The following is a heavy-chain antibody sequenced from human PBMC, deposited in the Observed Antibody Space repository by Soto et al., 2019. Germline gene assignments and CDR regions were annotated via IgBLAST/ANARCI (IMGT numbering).Heavy chain of an antibody. CDR1: GFIFSSYG. V-gene: IGHV3-33*01. CDR2: INYDGSNK. J-gene: IGHJ6*02. D-gene: IGHD2-21*01. CDR3: ARCKQKVMHCGLDV. Sequence: LVESGGGAVQRGRSLRVSCAASGFIFSSYGMHWVRQAPGKGLEWVAFINYDGSNKFYGDAVKGRFTISRDNSKNMVHLQMNSLRGEDTAVYYCARCKQKVMHCGLDVWGHGATVTVSS.